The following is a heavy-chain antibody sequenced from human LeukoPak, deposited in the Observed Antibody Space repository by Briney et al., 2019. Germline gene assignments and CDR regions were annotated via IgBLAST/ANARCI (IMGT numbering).Heavy chain of an antibody. D-gene: IGHD3-3*01. Sequence: EASVKVSCKFSGYTLTELSMHWVRQAPGKGLEWMGGFDPEDGETIYAQKFQGRVTMTEDTSTDTAYMELSSLRSEDTAVYYCATAGILSEGYDFWSGYSFDYWGQGTLVTVSS. V-gene: IGHV1-24*01. CDR3: ATAGILSEGYDFWSGYSFDY. CDR2: FDPEDGET. J-gene: IGHJ4*02. CDR1: GYTLTELS.